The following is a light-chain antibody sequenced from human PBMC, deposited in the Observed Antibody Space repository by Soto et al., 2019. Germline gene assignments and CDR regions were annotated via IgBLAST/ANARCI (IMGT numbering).Light chain of an antibody. CDR1: QSISSW. V-gene: IGKV1-5*03. J-gene: IGKJ1*01. CDR2: KAS. Sequence: DIQMTQSPSTLSASVGDRVTITCRASQSISSWLAWYQQKPGKAPNLLIYKASSLQSGVPSRFSGSGSGTEFTLTISSLQADDCGNYYCQQYSDKWTFGQGTKVEIK. CDR3: QQYSDKWT.